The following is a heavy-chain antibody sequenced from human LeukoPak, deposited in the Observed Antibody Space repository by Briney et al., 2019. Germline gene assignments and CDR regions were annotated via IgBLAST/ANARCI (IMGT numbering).Heavy chain of an antibody. CDR3: AKDRSSDYFDY. D-gene: IGHD6-19*01. V-gene: IGHV3-11*04. CDR2: ISSSGGIM. CDR1: GFTLSDYY. Sequence: GGSLRLSCAASGFTLSDYYMSWIRQAPGKGLELISYISSSGGIMYYADSMKGRFTISRDNAKNSLYLQMNSLRAEDTAVYYCAKDRSSDYFDYWGQGTLVTVSS. J-gene: IGHJ4*02.